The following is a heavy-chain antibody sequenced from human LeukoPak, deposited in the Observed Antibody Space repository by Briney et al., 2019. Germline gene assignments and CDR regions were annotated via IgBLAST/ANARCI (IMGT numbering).Heavy chain of an antibody. D-gene: IGHD1-26*01. Sequence: SETLSLTCTVSGGSISSSSYYWGWIRQPPGKGLEWIGSIYYSGSTYYNPSLKSRVTISVDTSKNQFSLKLSSVTAADTAVYYCARVGIVGATTPDYYYYMDVWGKGTTVTVSS. CDR1: GGSISSSSYY. J-gene: IGHJ6*03. V-gene: IGHV4-39*01. CDR3: ARVGIVGATTPDYYYYMDV. CDR2: IYYSGST.